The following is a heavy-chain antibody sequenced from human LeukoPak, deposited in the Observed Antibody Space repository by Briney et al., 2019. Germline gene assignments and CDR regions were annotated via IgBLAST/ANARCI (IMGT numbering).Heavy chain of an antibody. Sequence: ASVKVSCKASGYTFPGYYMHWVRQAPGQGLEWMGWISPNSGGTNYAQKFQGRVTMTRDTSISTAYMELSRLRSDDTAVYYCARASKLKYYYGSGTTLPTPDYWGQGTLVTVSS. D-gene: IGHD3-10*01. V-gene: IGHV1-2*02. CDR2: ISPNSGGT. J-gene: IGHJ4*02. CDR1: GYTFPGYY. CDR3: ARASKLKYYYGSGTTLPTPDY.